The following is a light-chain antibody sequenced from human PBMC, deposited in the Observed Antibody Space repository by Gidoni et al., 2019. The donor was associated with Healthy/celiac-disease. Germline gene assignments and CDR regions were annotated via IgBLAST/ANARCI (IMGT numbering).Light chain of an antibody. Sequence: QSVLTQPPSVSGATGQRVTISCTGSSSNIGAGYDVHWYQQLPGTAPKLLIYGTSNRPSGVPDRFSGSKSGTSASLAITGLQAEDEADYYCQSYDISLVFGGGTKLTVL. CDR1: SSNIGAGYD. CDR3: QSYDISLV. CDR2: GTS. J-gene: IGLJ2*01. V-gene: IGLV1-40*01.